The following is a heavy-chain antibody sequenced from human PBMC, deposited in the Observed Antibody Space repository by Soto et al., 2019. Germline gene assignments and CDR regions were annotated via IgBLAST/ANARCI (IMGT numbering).Heavy chain of an antibody. CDR3: AKDGDRRRYFDY. CDR1: GVTFSSYA. Sequence: VGSLRLSCAASGVTFSSYAMSWVRQAPGKGLEWVSAISGSGGSTYYADSVKGRFTISRDNSKNTLYLQMNSLRAEDTAVYYCAKDGDRRRYFDYWGQGTLVTVSS. D-gene: IGHD7-27*01. J-gene: IGHJ4*02. V-gene: IGHV3-23*01. CDR2: ISGSGGST.